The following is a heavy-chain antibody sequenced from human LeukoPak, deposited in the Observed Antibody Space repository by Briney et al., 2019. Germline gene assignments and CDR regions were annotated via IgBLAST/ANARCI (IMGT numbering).Heavy chain of an antibody. CDR1: GFTFSSYS. CDR2: ISSSSSYI. Sequence: GGSLRLSCAASGFTFSSYSMNWVRQAPGKGLEWVSSISSSSSYIYYADSVKGRLTISRDNAKNSLYLQMNSLRAEDTAVYYCASLRDFGGFIVNPFYWGQGTLVTVSS. V-gene: IGHV3-21*01. D-gene: IGHD3-16*02. J-gene: IGHJ4*02. CDR3: ASLRDFGGFIVNPFY.